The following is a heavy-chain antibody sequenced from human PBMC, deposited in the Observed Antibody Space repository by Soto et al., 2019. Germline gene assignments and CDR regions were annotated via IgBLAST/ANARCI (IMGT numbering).Heavy chain of an antibody. CDR2: VSSNGGST. D-gene: IGHD1-1*01. V-gene: IGHV3-64*01. J-gene: IGHJ3*02. Sequence: GGSQRLSCTASGITFRNHVRSWVRQAPGKGLEFVSAVSSNGGSTYYASSVKGRFTVSRDNSKNTLFLQMGSLRPEDMAVYFCARGRTGTTYDAFDIWGLGTMVTVSS. CDR1: GITFRNHV. CDR3: ARGRTGTTYDAFDI.